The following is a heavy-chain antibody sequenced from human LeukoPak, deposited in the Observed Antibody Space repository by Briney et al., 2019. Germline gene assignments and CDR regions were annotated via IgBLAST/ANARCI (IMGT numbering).Heavy chain of an antibody. CDR1: GGSVSSIHW. J-gene: IGHJ6*03. Sequence: SGTLSLTCAVSGGSVSSIHWWGWVRQPPGKGLEWIGYIYHSGSTNYNPSLKSRVTISVDTSKYQFSLRLSSVTAADTAVYYCARGEYSSSSGYYYYYMDVWGKGTTVTVSS. CDR2: IYHSGST. CDR3: ARGEYSSSSGYYYYYMDV. V-gene: IGHV4-4*02. D-gene: IGHD6-6*01.